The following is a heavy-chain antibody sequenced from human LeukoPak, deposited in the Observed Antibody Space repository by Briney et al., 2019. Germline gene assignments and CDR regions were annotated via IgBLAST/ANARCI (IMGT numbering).Heavy chain of an antibody. Sequence: GGSLRLSCAASGFTFDDYAMHWVRQAPGKGLEWVSGISWNSGSIGYADSVKGRFTISRDNAKNSLYLQMNSLRAEDAAAYYCTRENWYIDYWGQGNLVTVSS. CDR2: ISWNSGSI. CDR1: GFTFDDYA. CDR3: TRENWYIDY. V-gene: IGHV3-9*01. J-gene: IGHJ4*02.